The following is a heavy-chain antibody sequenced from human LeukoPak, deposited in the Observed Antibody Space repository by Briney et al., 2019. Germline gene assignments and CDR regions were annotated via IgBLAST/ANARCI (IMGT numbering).Heavy chain of an antibody. CDR2: ISSNGGST. CDR1: GFTFSSYA. V-gene: IGHV3-64*01. D-gene: IGHD2-2*01. CDR3: ARDLYCSSTSCYAPFDY. Sequence: GGSLRLSCAASGFTFSSYAMHWVRQAPGKGLEYVSAISSNGGSTYYANSVKGRFTISRDNSKNTLYLQMGSLRAEDMAVYYCARDLYCSSTSCYAPFDYWGQGTLVTVSS. J-gene: IGHJ4*02.